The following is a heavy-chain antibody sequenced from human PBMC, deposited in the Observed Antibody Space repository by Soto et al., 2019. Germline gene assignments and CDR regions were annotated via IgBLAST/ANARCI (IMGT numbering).Heavy chain of an antibody. V-gene: IGHV3-23*01. CDR3: AKDRLPTSGQRFYFDS. J-gene: IGHJ4*02. CDR2: ILPDETG. CDR1: GFAFITYA. D-gene: IGHD2-15*01. Sequence: PGGSLRLSCATSGFAFITYAMTLVRHVAWRGLEWVSTILPDETGFYTVSVKGRFTISRDNFRGILYLQMNDLWVEDAAIYFCAKDRLPTSGQRFYFDSWGQGSLVTVSS.